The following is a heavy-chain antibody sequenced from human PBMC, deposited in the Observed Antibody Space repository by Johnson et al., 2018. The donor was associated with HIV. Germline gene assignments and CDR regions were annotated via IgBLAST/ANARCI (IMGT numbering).Heavy chain of an antibody. J-gene: IGHJ3*02. D-gene: IGHD1-26*01. CDR2: IRSDGSNK. Sequence: QMQLVEFGGGVVQPGRSLRLSCAASGFTFSNYGMHWVRQAPGKGLEGVAFIRSDGSNKYYADSVKGRFTISRDNSKNTLHLQMNSLRAEDTAVYYCAKDARTRWELEPDAFDIWGQGTMVTVSS. V-gene: IGHV3-30*02. CDR1: GFTFSNYG. CDR3: AKDARTRWELEPDAFDI.